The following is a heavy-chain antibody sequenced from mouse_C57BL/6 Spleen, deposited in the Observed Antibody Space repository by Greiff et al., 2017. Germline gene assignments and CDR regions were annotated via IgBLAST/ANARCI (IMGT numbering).Heavy chain of an antibody. CDR2: ISDGGSYT. J-gene: IGHJ3*01. CDR3: ARVDGYSWFAY. CDR1: GFTFSSYA. D-gene: IGHD2-3*01. V-gene: IGHV5-4*01. Sequence: EVHLVESGGGLVKPGGSLKLSCAASGFTFSSYAMSWVRQTPEKRLEWVATISDGGSYTYYPDNVKGRFTISRDNAKNNLYLQMSHLKSEDTAMYYCARVDGYSWFAYWGQGTLVTVSA.